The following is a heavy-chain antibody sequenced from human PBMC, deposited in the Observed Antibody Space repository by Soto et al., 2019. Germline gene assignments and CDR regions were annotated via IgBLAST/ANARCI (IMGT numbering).Heavy chain of an antibody. Sequence: GGSLRLSCAASGFTFSSYAMSWVRQAPGKGLEWVSAIRGSGGSTYYADSVKGRFTISRDNSQNTLYLQMSSLRSEDTALYYCARGKLATLTDFWGQGTLVTVSS. CDR3: ARGKLATLTDF. CDR2: IRGSGGST. D-gene: IGHD5-12*01. J-gene: IGHJ4*02. V-gene: IGHV3-23*01. CDR1: GFTFSSYA.